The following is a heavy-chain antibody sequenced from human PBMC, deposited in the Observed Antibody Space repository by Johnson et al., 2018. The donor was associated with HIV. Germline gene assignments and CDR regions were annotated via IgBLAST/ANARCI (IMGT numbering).Heavy chain of an antibody. CDR1: GFTFNSYG. Sequence: QVQLVESGGGVVQPGGSLRLSCAASGFTFNSYGMDWVRQAPGKGLEWVAFIRYDGSSKYYADSVKVRFTVSRDKSKNMLYLQMKCLRPEDTAGYYCARESKWESRTPHAFDIWGQGTMVTVSS. CDR2: IRYDGSSK. V-gene: IGHV3-30*02. J-gene: IGHJ3*02. CDR3: ARESKWESRTPHAFDI. D-gene: IGHD1-26*01.